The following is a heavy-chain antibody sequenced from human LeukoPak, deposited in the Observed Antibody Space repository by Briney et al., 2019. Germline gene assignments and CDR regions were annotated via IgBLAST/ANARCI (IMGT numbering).Heavy chain of an antibody. CDR1: GYTLTELS. D-gene: IGHD3-9*01. V-gene: IGHV1-24*01. CDR2: FDPEDGET. CDR3: ARDRYDVGVAFDF. Sequence: ASVKVSCKVSGYTLTELSMHWVRQAPGKGLEWMGGFDPEDGETIYAQKFQGRVTMTTDTSATTAYMELRSLKSDDTAVYYCARDRYDVGVAFDFWGQGTMVTVSS. J-gene: IGHJ3*01.